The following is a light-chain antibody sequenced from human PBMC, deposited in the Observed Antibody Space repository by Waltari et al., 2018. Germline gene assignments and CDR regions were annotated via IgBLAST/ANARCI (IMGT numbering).Light chain of an antibody. CDR3: SSYTSSSTYV. J-gene: IGLJ1*01. V-gene: IGLV2-14*03. Sequence: QSVLTQPASVSGSPGQSITISCTGTNSDVGGYNYVSWYQQHPGKAPKLMIYAVRKRPSGVSNRFSGSKSGNTASLTISGLQAEDESDYYCSSYTSSSTYVFGTGTKVTVL. CDR2: AVR. CDR1: NSDVGGYNY.